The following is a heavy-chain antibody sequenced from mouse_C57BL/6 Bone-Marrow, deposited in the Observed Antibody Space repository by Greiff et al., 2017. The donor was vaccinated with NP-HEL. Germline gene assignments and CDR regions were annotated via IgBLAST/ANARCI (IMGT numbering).Heavy chain of an antibody. D-gene: IGHD4-1*02. CDR3: ASRSNWAVWYFDV. J-gene: IGHJ1*03. CDR2: ISNLAYSI. Sequence: EVMLVESGGGLVQPGGSLKLSCAASGFTFSDYGMAWVRQAPRTGPEWVAFISNLAYSIYYADTVTGRFTISRENAKNTLYLEMSSLRSEITAMYYCASRSNWAVWYFDVWGTGTTVTVSS. CDR1: GFTFSDYG. V-gene: IGHV5-15*01.